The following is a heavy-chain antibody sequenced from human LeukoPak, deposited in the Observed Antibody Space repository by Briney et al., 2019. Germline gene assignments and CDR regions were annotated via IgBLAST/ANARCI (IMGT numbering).Heavy chain of an antibody. V-gene: IGHV3-30*15. CDR3: AREQGGSGWSGFDY. CDR1: GFTLRNYA. CDR2: ISIDGSRQ. D-gene: IGHD6-19*01. J-gene: IGHJ4*02. Sequence: PGGSLRLSCALSIGFTLRNYAIHWVRQAPGKGLEWVAVISIDGSRQHYADFLVGRFTISRDNSKNTVSLQMSSLRTEDTAVYFCAREQGGSGWSGFDYWGQGTLVTVSS.